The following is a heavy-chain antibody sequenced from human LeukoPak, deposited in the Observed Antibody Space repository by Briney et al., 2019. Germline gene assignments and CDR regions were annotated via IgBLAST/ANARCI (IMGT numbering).Heavy chain of an antibody. V-gene: IGHV3-48*01. CDR2: ISSSSSTI. J-gene: IGHJ4*02. Sequence: PGGSLRLSCAASGFTFSSYSMNWVRQAPGKGLEWVSYISSSSSTIYHADSVKGRFTISRDNAKNSLYLQMNSLRAEDTAVYYCARGEGYSGYDSIDYWGQGTLVTVSS. CDR1: GFTFSSYS. D-gene: IGHD5-12*01. CDR3: ARGEGYSGYDSIDY.